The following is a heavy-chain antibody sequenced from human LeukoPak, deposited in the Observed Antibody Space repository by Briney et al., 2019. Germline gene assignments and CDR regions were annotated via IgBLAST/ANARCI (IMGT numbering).Heavy chain of an antibody. CDR2: ISSSGSTI. CDR1: GFTFSSYE. D-gene: IGHD6-13*01. Sequence: PGGSLRLSCAASGFTFSSYEMNWVRQAPGKGLEWVSYISSSGSTIYYADSVKGRFTISRDNAKNSLYLQMNSLRAEDTAVYYCASASSHRTAAGGDYWGQGTLVTVST. CDR3: ASASSHRTAAGGDY. J-gene: IGHJ4*02. V-gene: IGHV3-48*03.